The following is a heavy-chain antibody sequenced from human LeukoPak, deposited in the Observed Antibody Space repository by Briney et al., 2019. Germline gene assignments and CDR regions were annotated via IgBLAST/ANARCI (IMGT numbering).Heavy chain of an antibody. Sequence: PGGSLSLSCAASGFTFSSYAISWVRQAPGKGLEWVSIISDRGGTTYYADSVKGRFTISRDNSKNTVYLQMNSLRAEDTALYYCAKDLIEEYSGYGHFDYWGQGTLVTVSS. J-gene: IGHJ4*02. CDR3: AKDLIEEYSGYGHFDY. V-gene: IGHV3-23*01. CDR1: GFTFSSYA. D-gene: IGHD5-12*01. CDR2: ISDRGGTT.